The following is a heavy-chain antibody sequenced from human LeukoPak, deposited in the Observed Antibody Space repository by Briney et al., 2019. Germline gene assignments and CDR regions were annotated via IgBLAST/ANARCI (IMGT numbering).Heavy chain of an antibody. CDR3: AKGSSSYTPTYDY. CDR1: GFTFDDYT. V-gene: IGHV3-43*01. Sequence: SGGSLRLSCAASGFTFDDYTMHWVRQAPGKGLEWVSLISWDGGSTYYADSVKGRFTISRDNSKNSLYLQMNSLRTEDTALYYCAKGSSSYTPTYDYWGQGTLVTVSS. D-gene: IGHD3-16*02. CDR2: ISWDGGST. J-gene: IGHJ4*02.